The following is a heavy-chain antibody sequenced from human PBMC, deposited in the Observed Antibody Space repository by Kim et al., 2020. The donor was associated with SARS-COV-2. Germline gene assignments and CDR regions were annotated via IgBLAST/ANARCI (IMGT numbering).Heavy chain of an antibody. Sequence: GGSLRLSCAASGFTFSSYWMTWARQAPGKGLEWVANIKQDGSEKYCVDSVKGRFTISRDNAKNSVYLQMNSLRAEDTAVYYCARGKGWFDPWGQGTLVTVSS. CDR2: IKQDGSEK. V-gene: IGHV3-7*03. CDR3: ARGKGWFDP. CDR1: GFTFSSYW. J-gene: IGHJ5*02.